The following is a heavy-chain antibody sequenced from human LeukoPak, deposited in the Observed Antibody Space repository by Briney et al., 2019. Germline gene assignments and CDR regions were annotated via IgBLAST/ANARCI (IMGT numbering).Heavy chain of an antibody. Sequence: ASVKVSCTASGYTFTSYGISWVRQAPGQGLEWMGWINPNSGGTNYAQKFQGRVTMTRDTSISTAYMELSRLRSDDTAVYYCVRCWELFDYWGQGALVTVSS. CDR3: VRCWELFDY. V-gene: IGHV1-2*02. J-gene: IGHJ4*02. CDR1: GYTFTSYG. CDR2: INPNSGGT. D-gene: IGHD1-26*01.